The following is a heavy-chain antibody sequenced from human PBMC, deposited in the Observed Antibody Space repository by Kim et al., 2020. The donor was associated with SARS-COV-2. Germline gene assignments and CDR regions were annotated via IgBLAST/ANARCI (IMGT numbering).Heavy chain of an antibody. J-gene: IGHJ3*02. CDR1: GGSISSYY. CDR2: IYYSGST. V-gene: IGHV4-59*01. CDR3: ARESGVGVWGSYRYDAFDI. D-gene: IGHD3-16*02. Sequence: SETLSLTCTVSGGSISSYYWSWIRQPPGKGLEWIGYIYYSGSTNYNPSLKSRVTISVDTSKNQFSLKLSSVTAADTAVYYCARESGVGVWGSYRYDAFDIWGQGTMVTVSS.